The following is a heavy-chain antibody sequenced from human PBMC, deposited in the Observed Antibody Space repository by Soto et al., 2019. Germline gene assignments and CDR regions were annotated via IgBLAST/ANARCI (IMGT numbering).Heavy chain of an antibody. CDR3: AKDTYYHDTSGYYVFDY. V-gene: IGHV3-30*18. CDR2: ISYDGSKK. J-gene: IGHJ4*02. Sequence: PGGSLRLSCAASGFTFSSYGIHWVRQAPGKGLEWVAVISYDGSKKNYLDSVKGRFTISRDNSKNTMYLEMNSLRAEDTAIYYCAKDTYYHDTSGYYVFDYWGQGTLVTSPQ. CDR1: GFTFSSYG. D-gene: IGHD3-22*01.